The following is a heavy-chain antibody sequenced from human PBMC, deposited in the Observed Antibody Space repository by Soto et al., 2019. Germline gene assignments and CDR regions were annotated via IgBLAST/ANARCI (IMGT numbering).Heavy chain of an antibody. CDR2: ISYDGSNK. J-gene: IGHJ4*02. CDR3: VRDFPNYGGNFDY. D-gene: IGHD4-17*01. V-gene: IGHV3-30-3*01. Sequence: PGGSLRLSCAASGFTFSSYAMHWVRQAPGKGLEWVAVISYDGSNKYYADSVKGRFTISRDNSKNTLYLQMNSLRAEDTAVYYCVRDFPNYGGNFDYWGQGTLVTVSS. CDR1: GFTFSSYA.